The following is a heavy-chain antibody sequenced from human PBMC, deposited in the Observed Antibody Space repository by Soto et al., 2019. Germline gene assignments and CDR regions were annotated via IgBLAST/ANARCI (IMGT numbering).Heavy chain of an antibody. CDR1: GYTFTSYG. CDR2: ISAYNGNT. V-gene: IGHV1-18*01. D-gene: IGHD1-26*01. CDR3: ARAPRYSGPDY. J-gene: IGHJ4*02. Sequence: GASVKVSCKASGYTFTSYGISWVRQAPGQGLEWMGWISAYNGNTNYAQKLQGRVTMTTDASTSTAYMELSSLRSEDTAVYYCARAPRYSGPDYWGQGTLVTVSS.